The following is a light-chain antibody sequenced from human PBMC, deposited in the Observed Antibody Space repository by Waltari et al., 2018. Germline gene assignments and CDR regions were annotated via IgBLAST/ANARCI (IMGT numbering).Light chain of an antibody. Sequence: DIQMTQSPSSLSASVGDRVTVTCRASKVINKELIWYQQKPGKAPTFLIYAASSLQTGVSSRFSGSGSGTDFTLTISSLQPEDVATYYCQQDYTTPWTFGQGTKVEIK. CDR1: KVINKE. CDR2: AAS. V-gene: IGKV1-27*01. CDR3: QQDYTTPWT. J-gene: IGKJ1*01.